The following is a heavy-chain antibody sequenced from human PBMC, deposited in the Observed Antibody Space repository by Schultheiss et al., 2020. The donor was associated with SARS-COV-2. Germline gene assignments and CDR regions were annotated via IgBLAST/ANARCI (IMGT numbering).Heavy chain of an antibody. Sequence: GESLKISCAASGFTFSSYSMNWVRQAPGKGLEWVANINQDGSEKYYVDSVKGRFTISRDNAKNSLYLQMSSLRAEETAVYYCASSGSYYDVDYFDYWGQGTLVTVSS. CDR1: GFTFSSYS. D-gene: IGHD1-26*01. CDR3: ASSGSYYDVDYFDY. CDR2: INQDGSEK. V-gene: IGHV3-7*03. J-gene: IGHJ4*02.